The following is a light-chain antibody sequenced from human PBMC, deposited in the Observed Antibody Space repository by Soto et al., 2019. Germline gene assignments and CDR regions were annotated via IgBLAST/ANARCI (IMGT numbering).Light chain of an antibody. V-gene: IGLV3-9*01. Sequence: SYELTQPLSVSVALGQTARITCGGNNIGSKNVHWYQQKPGQAPVLVIYRDSNRPSGIPERFSGSNSVNTATLTISRAQAGDEADYYCQVWDSSAAVNVFGTGTKLTVL. CDR1: NIGSKN. CDR3: QVWDSSAAVNV. CDR2: RDS. J-gene: IGLJ1*01.